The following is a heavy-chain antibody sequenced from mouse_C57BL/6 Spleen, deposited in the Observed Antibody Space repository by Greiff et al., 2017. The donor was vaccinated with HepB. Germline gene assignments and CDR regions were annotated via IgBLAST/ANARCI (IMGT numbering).Heavy chain of an antibody. CDR1: GYTFTSYD. J-gene: IGHJ2*01. Sequence: QVQLQQSGPELVKPGASVKLSCKASGYTFTSYDINWVKQRPGQGLEWIGWIYPRDGSTKYNEKFKGKATLTVDTSSSTAYMELHSLTSEDSAVYFCARGGWYSNYVLFFDYWGQGTTLTVSS. CDR3: ARGGWYSNYVLFFDY. CDR2: IYPRDGST. V-gene: IGHV1-85*01. D-gene: IGHD2-5*01.